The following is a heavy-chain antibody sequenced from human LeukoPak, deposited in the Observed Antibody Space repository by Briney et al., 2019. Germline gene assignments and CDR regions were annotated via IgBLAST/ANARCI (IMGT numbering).Heavy chain of an antibody. CDR1: GFTFSSYG. V-gene: IGHV3-30*02. CDR3: ASEKPATPLDY. Sequence: PGGSLRLSCAASGFTFSSYGMHWVRQAPGKGLEWVAFIRYDGSNKNYADSVKGRFTISRDNSNNTLYLQMNSLRAEDTAVYYCASEKPATPLDYWGQGTLVTVSS. D-gene: IGHD5-12*01. CDR2: IRYDGSNK. J-gene: IGHJ4*02.